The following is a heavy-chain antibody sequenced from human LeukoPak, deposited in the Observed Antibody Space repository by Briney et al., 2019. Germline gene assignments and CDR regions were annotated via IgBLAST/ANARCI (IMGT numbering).Heavy chain of an antibody. J-gene: IGHJ4*02. Sequence: ASETLSLTCTVSGGSISSGAYYWGWIRQPPGKGLEWIGSIFYSGTTYYNPSLKSRVTIAVDTSKNQFSLKLTSVTAADTAVYYCAGYIAVAATYYFDYWGQGTLVTVSS. D-gene: IGHD6-13*01. CDR2: IFYSGTT. CDR3: AGYIAVAATYYFDY. V-gene: IGHV4-39*01. CDR1: GGSISSGAYY.